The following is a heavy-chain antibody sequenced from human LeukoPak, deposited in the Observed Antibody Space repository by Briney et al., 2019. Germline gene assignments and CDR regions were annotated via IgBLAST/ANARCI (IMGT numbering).Heavy chain of an antibody. CDR2: INSDGSST. V-gene: IGHV3-74*01. Sequence: GGSLRLSCAASGFTFSSYWMNWARQAPGKGLVWVSRINSDGSSTSYADSVKGRFTISRDNAKNTLFLQMNSLRAEDTAMYYCARDYGRSRDYGMDVWGQGTTVTVSS. J-gene: IGHJ6*02. CDR1: GFTFSSYW. D-gene: IGHD3-10*01. CDR3: ARDYGRSRDYGMDV.